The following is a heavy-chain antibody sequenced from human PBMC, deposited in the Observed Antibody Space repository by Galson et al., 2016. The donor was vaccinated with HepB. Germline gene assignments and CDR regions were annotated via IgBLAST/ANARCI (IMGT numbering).Heavy chain of an antibody. CDR1: AGSISSGGYY. Sequence: TLSLTCTVSAGSISSGGYYWSWIRQHPGKGLEWIGYIYYSGITHYNPSLRRRVTISVDTPKSQFSLRLSSVTAPDTAVYYCARADPYRYGPRLAFDIWGQGTMVTVSS. CDR3: ARADPYRYGPRLAFDI. CDR2: IYYSGIT. J-gene: IGHJ3*02. D-gene: IGHD3-10*01. V-gene: IGHV4-31*03.